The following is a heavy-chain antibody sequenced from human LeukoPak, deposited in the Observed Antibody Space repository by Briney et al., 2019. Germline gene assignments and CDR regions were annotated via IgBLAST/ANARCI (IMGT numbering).Heavy chain of an antibody. CDR1: GGSFSGYN. V-gene: IGHV4-34*01. CDR2: INHSGST. J-gene: IGHJ4*02. Sequence: SETLSLTCAVYGGSFSGYNWSWIRQPPGKGLERIGEINHSGSTNYNPSLKSRVTISVDTSKNQFSLKLSSVTAADTAVYYCARGRGGSYRCFDYWGQGTLVTVSS. CDR3: ARGRGGSYRCFDY. D-gene: IGHD1-26*01.